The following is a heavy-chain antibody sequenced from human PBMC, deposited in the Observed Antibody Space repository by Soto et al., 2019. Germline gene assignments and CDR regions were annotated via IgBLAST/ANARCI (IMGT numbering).Heavy chain of an antibody. D-gene: IGHD6-13*01. J-gene: IGHJ4*02. CDR3: ARGLPGYSRSWYGPALDY. CDR1: GGSISSGGYY. CDR2: IYYSGST. Sequence: SETLSLTCTVSGGSISSGGYYWSWIRQHPGKGLEWIGYIYYSGSTYYNPSLKGRVTISVDTSKNQYSLKLSSVTAADTAVYYCARGLPGYSRSWYGPALDYWGQGTLVTVSS. V-gene: IGHV4-31*03.